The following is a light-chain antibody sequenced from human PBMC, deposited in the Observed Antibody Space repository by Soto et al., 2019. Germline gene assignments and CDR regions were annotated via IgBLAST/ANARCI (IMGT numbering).Light chain of an antibody. V-gene: IGLV2-14*01. CDR2: EVT. J-gene: IGLJ2*01. CDR3: TSYSSSSPVL. Sequence: QSVLTQPASVSGSLGQAITISCTGTSSDVGAYNYVSWYQQHPAKAPKLLIFEVTNRPSGVSGRFSGSKSGITASLSISGRQPEDEADYYCTSYSSSSPVLFGGGTKLTVL. CDR1: SSDVGAYNY.